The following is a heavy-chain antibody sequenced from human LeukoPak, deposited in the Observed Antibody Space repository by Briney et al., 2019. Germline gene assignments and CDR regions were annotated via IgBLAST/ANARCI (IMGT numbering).Heavy chain of an antibody. CDR3: ARVLGGGSRYFDL. D-gene: IGHD2-15*01. V-gene: IGHV3-21*06. CDR1: GFTFTNYP. J-gene: IGHJ2*01. Sequence: GGSLRLSCAASGFTFTNYPMNWVRQSPGKGLEWVSSISGSSSYIYYADSLKGRFTISRDNAKNSLYLQMDSLRAEDTAVYYCARVLGGGSRYFDLWGRGALVTVSS. CDR2: ISGSSSYI.